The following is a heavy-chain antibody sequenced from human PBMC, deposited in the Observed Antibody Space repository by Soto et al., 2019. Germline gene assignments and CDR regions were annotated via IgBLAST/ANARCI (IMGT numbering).Heavy chain of an antibody. CDR3: ARMGDYGSFDY. J-gene: IGHJ4*02. CDR2: IFYSGTT. CDR1: SDSSSSYY. Sequence: SETLSLTFTVSSDSSSSYYWNWIRQPPGRGLEWIGYIFYSGTTNYSPSLKSRVTMSVDRSRNQISLKLSSVTAADTAVYYCARMGDYGSFDYWGQGTLVTVSS. D-gene: IGHD4-17*01. V-gene: IGHV4-59*01.